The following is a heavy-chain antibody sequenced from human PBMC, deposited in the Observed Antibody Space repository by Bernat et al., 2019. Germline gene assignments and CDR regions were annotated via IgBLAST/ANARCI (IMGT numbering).Heavy chain of an antibody. V-gene: IGHV3-21*06. Sequence: EVQVVESGGGLVKPGGSLSLSCVASGFTFSSYSMNWVRQAPGKGLEWVSSISDSSSHIYYADSVKGRFTISRDNAKNSLYLQMNSLRAEDTAVYYCARGTQGVYDYWGQGTLVTVSS. D-gene: IGHD3-10*01. CDR1: GFTFSSYS. CDR3: ARGTQGVYDY. J-gene: IGHJ4*02. CDR2: ISDSSSHI.